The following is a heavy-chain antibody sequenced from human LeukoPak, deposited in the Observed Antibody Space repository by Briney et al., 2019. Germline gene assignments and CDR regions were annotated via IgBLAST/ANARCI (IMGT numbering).Heavy chain of an antibody. J-gene: IGHJ4*02. V-gene: IGHV1-46*01. D-gene: IGHD1-26*01. CDR2: INPSGGST. Sequence: ASVKVSCKASGYAFTSYYMHWVRQAPGQGLEWMGIINPSGGSTGYAQKFQGRVTMTRDTSTSTVYMELSSLRSEDTAVYYCASLYDIVGTTVDYWGQGTLVTVSS. CDR1: GYAFTSYY. CDR3: ASLYDIVGTTVDY.